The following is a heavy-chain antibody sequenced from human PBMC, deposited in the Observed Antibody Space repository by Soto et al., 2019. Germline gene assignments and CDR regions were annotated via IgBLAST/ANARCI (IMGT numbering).Heavy chain of an antibody. CDR2: ISPKFGRT. Sequence: QVQLVQSGPEVKKAGASVKVSCTPPTDYIFLAYGFDWVRQAPGQGLEWMGWISPKFGRTNYARTLQDRFTMTTDVSTNSVSMELRDLRSDDTAVYYCARDDCNGGSCDGGHYLDLWGRGTPISVSS. CDR1: DYIFLAYG. V-gene: IGHV1-18*01. D-gene: IGHD2-15*01. CDR3: ARDDCNGGSCDGGHYLDL. J-gene: IGHJ2*01.